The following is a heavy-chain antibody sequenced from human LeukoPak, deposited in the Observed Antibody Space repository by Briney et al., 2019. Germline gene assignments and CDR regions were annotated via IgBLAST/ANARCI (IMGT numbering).Heavy chain of an antibody. CDR3: ARDRGSYWYFDL. Sequence: SETLSLTCAVYGGSFSGYYWSWIRQPPGKGLEWIGEINHSGGTNYNPSLKSRVTISVDTSKNQFSLKLSSVTAADTAVYYCARDRGSYWYFDLWGRGTLVTVSS. J-gene: IGHJ2*01. V-gene: IGHV4-34*01. D-gene: IGHD2-15*01. CDR2: INHSGGT. CDR1: GGSFSGYY.